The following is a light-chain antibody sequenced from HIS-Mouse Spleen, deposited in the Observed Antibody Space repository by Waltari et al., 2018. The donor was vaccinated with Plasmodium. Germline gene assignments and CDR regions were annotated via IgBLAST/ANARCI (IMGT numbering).Light chain of an antibody. V-gene: IGLV2-8*01. CDR1: SSDVGGYNY. CDR3: SSYAGSNNLV. Sequence: QSALTQPPSASGSPGQSVTISCTGTSSDVGGYNYVPWYQPHPGKAPNLMIYEVNKRPSGFPDRFSGSKSGNTASLTVSGLQAEDEADYYCSSYAGSNNLVFGGGTKLTVL. J-gene: IGLJ2*01. CDR2: EVN.